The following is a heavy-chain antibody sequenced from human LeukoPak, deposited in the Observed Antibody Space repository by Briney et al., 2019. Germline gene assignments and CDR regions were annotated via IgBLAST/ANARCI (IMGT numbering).Heavy chain of an antibody. V-gene: IGHV3-64D*06. CDR3: VKARGFVVGNFDY. CDR1: GFTFSSYA. CDR2: ISSNGGST. D-gene: IGHD2-2*01. Sequence: PGGSLRLSCAASGFTFSSYAMHWVRQAPGKGQEYVSAISSNGGSTYYADSVKGRFTISRDNSKNTLYLQMSSLRAEDTAVYYCVKARGFVVGNFDYWGQGTLVTVSS. J-gene: IGHJ4*02.